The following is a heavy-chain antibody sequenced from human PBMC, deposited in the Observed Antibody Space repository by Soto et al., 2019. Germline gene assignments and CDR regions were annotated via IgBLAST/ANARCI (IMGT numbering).Heavy chain of an antibody. CDR2: IYSGGST. CDR1: GFTVSSNY. V-gene: IGHV3-66*01. CDR3: AREGFGELLCPAGYYYGMDV. Sequence: EVQLVESGGGLVQTGGSLRLSCAASGFTVSSNYMSWVRQAPGQGLEWDSVIYSGGSTYYADSEKGRFTISRENSKYTLYVQMIGLGAEDTAVYYCAREGFGELLCPAGYYYGMDVWCQGTTVTVSS. D-gene: IGHD3-10*01. J-gene: IGHJ6*02.